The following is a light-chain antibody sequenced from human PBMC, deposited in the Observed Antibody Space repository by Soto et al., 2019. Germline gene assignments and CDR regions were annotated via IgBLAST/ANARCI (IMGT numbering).Light chain of an antibody. V-gene: IGLV2-23*01. Sequence: QSVLTQPASVSGSPGQSITISCTGTSSDIGTYNVVSWYQQHPGKAPKVMIYEATKRPSGVSNRFSGPKSGNTASLTISGLQAEDEADYYCSSYAGSSTYVFGTGTKVTVL. CDR2: EAT. CDR1: SSDIGTYNV. CDR3: SSYAGSSTYV. J-gene: IGLJ1*01.